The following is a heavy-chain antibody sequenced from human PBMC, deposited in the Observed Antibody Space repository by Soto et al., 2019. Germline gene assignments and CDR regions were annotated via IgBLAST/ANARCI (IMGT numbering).Heavy chain of an antibody. CDR3: ARGLGLYCFDY. V-gene: IGHV1-3*01. CDR2: INAGTGNT. Sequence: GPVKVSCKASGYTFTSYAMHWVRQAPGQRLEWMGWINAGTGNTKYSQKFQGRVTITRDTSASTAYVELSSLRSEDTAVYYWARGLGLYCFDYWGQGTLVTVSS. CDR1: GYTFTSYA. J-gene: IGHJ4*02. D-gene: IGHD1-26*01.